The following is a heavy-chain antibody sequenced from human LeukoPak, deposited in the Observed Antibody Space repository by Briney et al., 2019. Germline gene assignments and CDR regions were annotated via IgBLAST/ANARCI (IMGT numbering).Heavy chain of an antibody. Sequence: ASVKVSCKASGYTFTGYYIHWVRQAPGQGLEWMGWINPNSGDTNYAQKFQGRVTMTRDTSISTAYMELSRLRSDDTAVYYCAREGYGGNSGWEPHFDYWGQGTLVTVSS. CDR3: AREGYGGNSGWEPHFDY. V-gene: IGHV1-2*02. D-gene: IGHD4-23*01. J-gene: IGHJ4*02. CDR1: GYTFTGYY. CDR2: INPNSGDT.